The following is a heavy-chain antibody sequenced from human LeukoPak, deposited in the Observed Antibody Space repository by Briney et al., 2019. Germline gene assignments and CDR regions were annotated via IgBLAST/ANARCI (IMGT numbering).Heavy chain of an antibody. Sequence: SETLSLTCTVSGGSITSSSYYWGWIRQPPGNGLEYIGNIYYSGSTNYNPSLKSRVTISVDTSKNQFSLKLSSVTAADTAVYYCARSLRGYGFWSGYSYYFDYWGQGTLVTVSS. D-gene: IGHD3-3*01. J-gene: IGHJ4*02. CDR1: GGSITSSSYY. CDR3: ARSLRGYGFWSGYSYYFDY. V-gene: IGHV4-39*07. CDR2: IYYSGST.